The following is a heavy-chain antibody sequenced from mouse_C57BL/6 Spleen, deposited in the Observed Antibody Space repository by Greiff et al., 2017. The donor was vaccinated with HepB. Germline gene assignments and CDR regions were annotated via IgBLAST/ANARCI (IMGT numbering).Heavy chain of an antibody. CDR3: ARPLGVSSGYKYYAMDY. CDR2: IYPGDGDT. Sequence: QVQLQQSGPELVKPGASVKISCKASGYAFSSSWMNWVKQRPGKGLEWIGRIYPGDGDTNYNGKFKGKATLTADKSSSTAYMQLSSLTSEDTAVYVCARPLGVSSGYKYYAMDYSGQGTSVTVSS. V-gene: IGHV1-82*01. CDR1: GYAFSSSW. D-gene: IGHD3-2*02. J-gene: IGHJ4*01.